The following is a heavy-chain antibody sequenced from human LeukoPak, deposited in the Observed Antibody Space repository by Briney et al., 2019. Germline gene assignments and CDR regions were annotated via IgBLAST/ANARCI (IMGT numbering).Heavy chain of an antibody. CDR1: GFTFDDYT. D-gene: IGHD5-18*01. CDR3: ARDKNIQLWPTYFDY. CDR2: ISWDGGST. J-gene: IGHJ4*02. Sequence: PGGSLRLSCAASGFTFDDYTMHWVRQAPGKGLEWVSLISWDGGSTYYADSVKGRFTISRDNSKNTLYLQMNSLRAEDTAVYYCARDKNIQLWPTYFDYWGQGTLVTVSS. V-gene: IGHV3-43*01.